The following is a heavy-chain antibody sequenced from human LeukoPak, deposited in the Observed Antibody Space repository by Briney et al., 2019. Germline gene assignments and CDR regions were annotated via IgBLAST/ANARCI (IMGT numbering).Heavy chain of an antibody. CDR2: IYYSGST. V-gene: IGHV4-59*01. J-gene: IGHJ6*02. Sequence: PSETLSLTCTVSGGSISSYYWSWIRQPPGKGLEWIGYIYYSGSTNYNPSLKSRVTISVDTSKNQFSLKLSSVTAADTAVYYCARIVPAAMLVPYYYYYGMDVWGQGTTVTVSS. CDR1: GGSISSYY. D-gene: IGHD2-2*01. CDR3: ARIVPAAMLVPYYYYYGMDV.